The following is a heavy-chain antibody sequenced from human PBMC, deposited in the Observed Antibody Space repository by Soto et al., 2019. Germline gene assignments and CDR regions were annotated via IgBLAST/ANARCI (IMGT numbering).Heavy chain of an antibody. CDR1: GGSISSTNW. CDR3: ARGGVDYYDSSGYYFSPYYFDY. V-gene: IGHV4-4*02. CDR2: ISYSGST. Sequence: SETLSLTCYVSGGSISSTNWWTWVRQPPGKGLEWIGFISYSGSTYYNPSLKSRVTISVDRSKNQFSLKLSSVTAADTAVYYCARGGVDYYDSSGYYFSPYYFDYWGQGTLVTVSS. D-gene: IGHD3-22*01. J-gene: IGHJ4*02.